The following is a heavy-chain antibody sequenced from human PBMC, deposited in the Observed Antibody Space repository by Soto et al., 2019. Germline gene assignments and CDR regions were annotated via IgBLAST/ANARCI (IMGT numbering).Heavy chain of an antibody. J-gene: IGHJ6*02. Sequence: EVQLLESGGTLVQVGGSLRLSCVASGFSFSNYAVTWVRQAPVHWLEWVSAISGSGAGTYYADSVKGRFTITRDNSKKTLQLQMNSLRVEDTAVYHCAKRIKCGSNYVGNAMDDWGQGTTVIVS. CDR2: ISGSGAGT. CDR1: GFSFSNYA. D-gene: IGHD1-26*01. CDR3: AKRIKCGSNYVGNAMDD. V-gene: IGHV3-23*01.